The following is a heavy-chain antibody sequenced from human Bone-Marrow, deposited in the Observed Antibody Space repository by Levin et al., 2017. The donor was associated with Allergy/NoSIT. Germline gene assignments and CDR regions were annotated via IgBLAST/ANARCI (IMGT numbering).Heavy chain of an antibody. Sequence: ASVKVSCKASGFTFTSSAVQWVRQARGQRLEWIGRIVVGSGNTNYAQNFQERVTFTKDMSTSTAYMELSSLRSEDTAVYYCAAEIGSGWYGRNWFDPWGQGTLVSVSS. CDR1: GFTFTSSA. CDR2: IVVGSGNT. V-gene: IGHV1-58*01. D-gene: IGHD6-19*01. CDR3: AAEIGSGWYGRNWFDP. J-gene: IGHJ5*02.